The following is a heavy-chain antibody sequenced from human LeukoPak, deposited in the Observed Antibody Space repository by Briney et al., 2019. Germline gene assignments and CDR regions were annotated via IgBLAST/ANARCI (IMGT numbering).Heavy chain of an antibody. CDR1: GCTFSSYA. J-gene: IGHJ4*02. Sequence: SVKVSCEASGCTFSSYAISWVRQAPGQGLEWMGSIIPIFGTANYAQKFQGRVTITTDESTSTAYMELSSLRSEDTAVYYCARERDRGYSYGYGYWGQGTLVTVSS. CDR3: ARERDRGYSYGYGY. D-gene: IGHD5-18*01. V-gene: IGHV1-69*05. CDR2: IIPIFGTA.